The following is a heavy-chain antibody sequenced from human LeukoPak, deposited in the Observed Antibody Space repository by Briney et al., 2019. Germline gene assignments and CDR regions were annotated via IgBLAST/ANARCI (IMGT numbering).Heavy chain of an antibody. CDR1: GFTFTSYA. D-gene: IGHD3-10*01. CDR3: ARPVRADYYYMDV. J-gene: IGHJ6*03. CDR2: IVGSGGST. V-gene: IGHV3-23*01. Sequence: PGGSLRLSCAASGFTFTSYAMSWVRQAPGKGLEWVSGIVGSGGSTYYADSVKGRFTISRDNSKNTLYLQMNSLRAEDTAVYYCARPVRADYYYMDVWGKGTTVTVSS.